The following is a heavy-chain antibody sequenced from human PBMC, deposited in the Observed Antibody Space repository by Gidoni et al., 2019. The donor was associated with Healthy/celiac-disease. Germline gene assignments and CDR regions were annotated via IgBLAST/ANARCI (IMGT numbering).Heavy chain of an antibody. Sequence: QVQLVQSGAEVKTPASSVNVSCKPSGVTFSSYATSGVRQAPGQGLEWMGGIIPIFGTANYAQKFQGRVKITEDESTRTDYMELRSLRSEDTAVYYCARTHSSGYRFDYWGQGTLVTVSS. J-gene: IGHJ4*02. CDR3: ARTHSSGYRFDY. CDR1: GVTFSSYA. V-gene: IGHV1-69*01. D-gene: IGHD3-22*01. CDR2: IIPIFGTA.